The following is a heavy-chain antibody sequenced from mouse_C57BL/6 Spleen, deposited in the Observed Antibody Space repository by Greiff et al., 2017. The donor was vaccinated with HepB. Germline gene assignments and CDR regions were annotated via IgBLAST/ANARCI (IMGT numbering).Heavy chain of an antibody. CDR2: INYDGSST. D-gene: IGHD2-3*01. V-gene: IGHV5-16*01. CDR1: GFTFSDYY. J-gene: IGHJ2*01. CDR3: ARDGYYSPFDY. Sequence: EVKVVESEGGLVQPGSSMKLSCTASGFTFSDYYMAWVRQVPEKGLEWVANINYDGSSTYYLDSLKSRFIISRDNAKNILYLQMSSLKSEDTATYYCARDGYYSPFDYWGQGTTLTVSS.